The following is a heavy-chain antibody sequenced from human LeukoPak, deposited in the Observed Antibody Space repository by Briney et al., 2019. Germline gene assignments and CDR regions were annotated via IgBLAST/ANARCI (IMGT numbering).Heavy chain of an antibody. CDR3: AREEHSSSSQPNFDY. Sequence: SETLSLTCTVSGGSISSSYYWGWIRQPPGKGLEWIGSIYYSGSTYYNPSLKSRVTISVDTSKNQFSLKLSSVTAADTAVYYCAREEHSSSSQPNFDYWGQGTLVTVSS. D-gene: IGHD6-6*01. CDR1: GGSISSSYY. J-gene: IGHJ4*02. CDR2: IYYSGST. V-gene: IGHV4-39*07.